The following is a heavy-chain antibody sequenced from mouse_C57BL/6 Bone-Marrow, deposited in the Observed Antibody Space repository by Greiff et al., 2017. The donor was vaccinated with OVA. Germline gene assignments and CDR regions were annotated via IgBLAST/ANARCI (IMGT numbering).Heavy chain of an antibody. D-gene: IGHD1-1*01. J-gene: IGHJ1*03. V-gene: IGHV10-3*01. CDR2: IRSKSSNYAT. CDR1: GFTFNTYA. CDR3: VRGIITTVVADWYFDV. Sequence: EVQVVESGGGLVQPKGSLKLSCAASGFTFNTYAMHWVRQAPGKGLEWVARIRSKSSNYATYYADSVKDRFTISRDDSQSMLYRQMNNLKTEDTAMYYCVRGIITTVVADWYFDVWGKGTTVTVSS.